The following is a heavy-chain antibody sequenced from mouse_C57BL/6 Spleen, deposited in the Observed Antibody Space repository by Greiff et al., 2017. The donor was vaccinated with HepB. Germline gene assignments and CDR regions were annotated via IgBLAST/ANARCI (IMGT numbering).Heavy chain of an antibody. D-gene: IGHD4-1*01. CDR1: GYTFTSYW. CDR2: IYPSDSYT. CDR3: ARGTGTGYFDV. V-gene: IGHV1-59*01. J-gene: IGHJ1*03. Sequence: QVQLQQPGAELVRPGTSVKLSCKASGYTFTSYWMHWVKQSPGQGLAWIGVIYPSDSYTNYNQKFKGKATLTVDTSSSTAYMQLSSLTSEDSAVYYCARGTGTGYFDVWGTGTTVTVSS.